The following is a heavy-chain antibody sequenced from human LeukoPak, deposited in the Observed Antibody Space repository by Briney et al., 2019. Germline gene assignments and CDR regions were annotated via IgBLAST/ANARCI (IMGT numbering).Heavy chain of an antibody. V-gene: IGHV3-74*03. CDR2: INYDGSST. Sequence: PGGSLRLSCAASGFTFSNYWMHWVCQAPGKGLVWVSHINYDGSSTTYADSVKGRVTISRDNAKNTLYLQMNSLRVEDTAVYYCSRSTVSLVDWGQGTRVTVSS. J-gene: IGHJ4*02. CDR3: SRSTVSLVD. D-gene: IGHD4-17*01. CDR1: GFTFSNYW.